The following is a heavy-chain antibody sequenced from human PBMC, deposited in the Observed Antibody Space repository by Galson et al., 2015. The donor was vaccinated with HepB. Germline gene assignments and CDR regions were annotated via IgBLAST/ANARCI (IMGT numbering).Heavy chain of an antibody. CDR2: IKSKTDGGTT. V-gene: IGHV3-15*01. D-gene: IGHD2-15*01. CDR1: GFTFSNAW. CDR3: TTAGYCSGGSCYARTYYYYYYYMDV. Sequence: SLRLSCAASGFTFSNAWMSWVRQAPGKGLEWVGRIKSKTDGGTTDYAAPVKGRFTISRDDSKNTLYLQMNSLKTEDTAVYYCTTAGYCSGGSCYARTYYYYYYYMDVWGKGTTVTVSS. J-gene: IGHJ6*03.